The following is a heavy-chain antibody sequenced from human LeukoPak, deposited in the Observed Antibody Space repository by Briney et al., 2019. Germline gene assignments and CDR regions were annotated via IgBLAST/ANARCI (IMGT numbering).Heavy chain of an antibody. Sequence: GGSLRLSCAASGFTFSNYWMTWVRQAPGKGLEWVANIKQDGSEKYYVDSVKGRFTISRDNAKNSLYLQMNSLRAEDTAVYYCARGYFDWLLYYYYYYMDVWGKGTTVTISS. J-gene: IGHJ6*03. CDR2: IKQDGSEK. V-gene: IGHV3-7*04. CDR1: GFTFSNYW. CDR3: ARGYFDWLLYYYYYYMDV. D-gene: IGHD3-9*01.